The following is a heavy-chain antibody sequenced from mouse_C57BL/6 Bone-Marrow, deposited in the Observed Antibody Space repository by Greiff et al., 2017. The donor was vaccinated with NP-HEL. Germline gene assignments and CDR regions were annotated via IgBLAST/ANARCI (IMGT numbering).Heavy chain of an antibody. CDR3: ARPGKLWLLRQFPWFAY. V-gene: IGHV1-64*01. Sequence: QVQLQQPGAELVKPGASVKLSCKASGYTFTSYWMHWVKQRPGQGLEWIGMIHPNSGSTNYNEKFKSKATLTVDKSSSTAYMQLSSLTSEDSAVYYCARPGKLWLLRQFPWFAYWGQGTLVTVSA. CDR2: IHPNSGST. J-gene: IGHJ3*01. D-gene: IGHD2-3*01. CDR1: GYTFTSYW.